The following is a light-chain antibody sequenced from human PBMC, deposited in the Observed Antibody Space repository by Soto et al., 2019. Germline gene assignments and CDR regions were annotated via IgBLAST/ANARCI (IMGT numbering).Light chain of an antibody. Sequence: DIQLTQSPSSLSASVGDTVTITCRASQGISNSLAWFQQKPGRVPQFLIYAASTLQPGVPPRFSGSGSATDFTLTISSLQPEDVATYYCQKYNTAPLTFGPGTRVDIK. CDR2: AAS. J-gene: IGKJ3*01. CDR1: QGISNS. CDR3: QKYNTAPLT. V-gene: IGKV1-27*01.